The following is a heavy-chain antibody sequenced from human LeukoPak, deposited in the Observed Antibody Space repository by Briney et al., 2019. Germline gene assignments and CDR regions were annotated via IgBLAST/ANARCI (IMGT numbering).Heavy chain of an antibody. Sequence: GGSLRLSCAASGFIFSSYTMSWVRQAPGKGLQWVSVIYSAGSTYYADSVKGRFTISRDSSKNTLYLQMNSLRADDTAVYYCARHSYTLPDYWGQGTLVTVSS. CDR3: ARHSYTLPDY. D-gene: IGHD3-16*01. CDR1: GFIFSSYT. J-gene: IGHJ4*02. CDR2: IYSAGST. V-gene: IGHV3-53*01.